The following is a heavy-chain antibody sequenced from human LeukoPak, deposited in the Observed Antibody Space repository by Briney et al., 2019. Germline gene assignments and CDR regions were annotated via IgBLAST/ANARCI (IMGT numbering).Heavy chain of an antibody. Sequence: GGSLRLSCAASGFTFSSYGMHWVRQAPGKGLEWVAVISYDGSNKYYADSVKGRFTISRDNSKNTLYLQMNSLRAEDTAVYHCASTITILTPGDYWGQGTPVTVSS. CDR3: ASTITILTPGDY. CDR2: ISYDGSNK. CDR1: GFTFSSYG. D-gene: IGHD3-10*01. J-gene: IGHJ4*02. V-gene: IGHV3-30*03.